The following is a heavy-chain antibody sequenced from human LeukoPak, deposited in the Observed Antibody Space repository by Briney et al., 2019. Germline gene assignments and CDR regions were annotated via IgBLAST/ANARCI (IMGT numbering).Heavy chain of an antibody. CDR3: ARDHGYSYGSPHFDY. CDR2: ISSSGSTI. D-gene: IGHD5-18*01. CDR1: GFTFSSYA. J-gene: IGHJ4*02. Sequence: PGGSLRLSCAASGFTFSSYAMSWVRQAPGKGLEWVSYISSSGSTIYYADSVKGRFTISRDNAKNSLYLQMNSLRAEDTAVYYCARDHGYSYGSPHFDYWGQGTLVTVSS. V-gene: IGHV3-48*04.